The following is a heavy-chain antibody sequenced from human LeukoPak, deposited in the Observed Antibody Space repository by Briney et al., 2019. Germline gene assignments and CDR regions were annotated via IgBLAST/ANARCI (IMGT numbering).Heavy chain of an antibody. Sequence: ASVNVSCKTSGYTFTSYYVSWVRQAPGQGLEWMGGIIPIFGTANYAQKFQGRVTITADESTSTAYMELSSLRSEDTAVYYCARGFTMVREPMGWFDPWGQGTLVTVSS. D-gene: IGHD3-10*01. CDR3: ARGFTMVREPMGWFDP. V-gene: IGHV1-69*13. CDR2: IIPIFGTA. CDR1: GYTFTSYY. J-gene: IGHJ5*02.